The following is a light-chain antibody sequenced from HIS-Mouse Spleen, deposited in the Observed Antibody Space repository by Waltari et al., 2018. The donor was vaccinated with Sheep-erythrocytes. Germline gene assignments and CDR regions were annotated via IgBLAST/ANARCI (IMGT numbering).Light chain of an antibody. V-gene: IGLV2-11*01. CDR3: CSYAGSYTLV. CDR2: DVS. CDR1: SRDVAGYTY. Sequence: QSALTQPRSVSGSPGQSVTIPCTGTSRDVAGYTYVSWYQQHPGKAPKLMIYDVSKRPSGVPDRFSGSKSGNTASLTISGLQAEDEADYYCCSYAGSYTLVFGGGTKLTVL. J-gene: IGLJ3*02.